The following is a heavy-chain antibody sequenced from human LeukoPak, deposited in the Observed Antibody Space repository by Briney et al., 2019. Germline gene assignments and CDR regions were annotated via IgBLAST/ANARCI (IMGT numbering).Heavy chain of an antibody. D-gene: IGHD2-2*01. CDR3: ARRYCSSTNCFADYYYGMDV. J-gene: IGHJ6*02. V-gene: IGHV4-39*01. CDR2: IFYSGST. Sequence: ASETLSLTCTVSGGSISSSSYYWGWIRQPPGKGLEWIGSIFYSGSTYYNPSLKSRVTISVDTSKNQFSLRLSSVTAADTAVYYCARRYCSSTNCFADYYYGMDVWGQGTTVTVSS. CDR1: GGSISSSSYY.